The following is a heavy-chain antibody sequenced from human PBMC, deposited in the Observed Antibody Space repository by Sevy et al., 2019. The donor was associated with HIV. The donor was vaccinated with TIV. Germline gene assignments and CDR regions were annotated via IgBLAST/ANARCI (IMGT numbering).Heavy chain of an antibody. J-gene: IGHJ6*02. Sequence: GGSLRLSCAASGFTVTNNYISWVRQAPGKGLDWVALSYSDDSRYFADSVRGRFTISRDSLKNTLYLQMNSLRAEDTAVYYCARLHPHIAAARVMDVWGQGTTVTVSS. V-gene: IGHV3-53*01. D-gene: IGHD6-13*01. CDR3: ARLHPHIAAARVMDV. CDR2: SYSDDSR. CDR1: GFTVTNNY.